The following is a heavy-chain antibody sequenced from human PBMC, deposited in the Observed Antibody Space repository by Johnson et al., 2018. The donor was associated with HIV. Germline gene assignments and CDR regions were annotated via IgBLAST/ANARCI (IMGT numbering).Heavy chain of an antibody. CDR1: GFTFSSYG. CDR3: ARDFRYSSSWYDAFDI. J-gene: IGHJ3*02. V-gene: IGHV3-33*01. CDR2: IWYDGSNK. D-gene: IGHD6-13*01. Sequence: QVQLVESGGGLVQPGRSLRLSCAASGFTFSSYGMHWVRQAPGKGLEWVAVIWYDGSNKYYADSVKGRFTISRDNSKNTLYLQMDSLRAEDTAVYYCARDFRYSSSWYDAFDIWGQGTMVTVSS.